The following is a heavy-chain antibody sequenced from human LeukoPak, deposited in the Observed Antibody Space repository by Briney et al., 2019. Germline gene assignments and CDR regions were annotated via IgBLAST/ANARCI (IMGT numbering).Heavy chain of an antibody. J-gene: IGHJ4*02. D-gene: IGHD3/OR15-3a*01. Sequence: SETLSLTCTVSGGSIKSYYWGWIRQPPGKGLECIGHIYYTGSTYYKPSLESRVTISVDTAKNHISLKLSSVTAADTAVYYCARYEEFSTGYSASSPRHYFDHWGQGTLVTVSS. CDR1: GGSIKSYY. CDR3: ARYEEFSTGYSASSPRHYFDH. V-gene: IGHV4-59*01. CDR2: IYYTGST.